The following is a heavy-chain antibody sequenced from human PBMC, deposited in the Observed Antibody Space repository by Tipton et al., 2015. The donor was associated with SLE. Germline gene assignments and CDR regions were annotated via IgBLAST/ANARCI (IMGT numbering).Heavy chain of an antibody. CDR3: ARVLYYGSGSYYFDY. CDR2: IYYSGST. CDR1: GGSISSYY. J-gene: IGHJ4*02. Sequence: GLVKPSETLSLTCTVSGGSISSYYWSWIRQPPGKGLEWIGYIYYSGSTNYNPSLKSRVTISVDTSKNQFSLKLSSVTAADTAVYYCARVLYYGSGSYYFDYWGQGTLVTVSS. D-gene: IGHD3-10*01. V-gene: IGHV4-59*01.